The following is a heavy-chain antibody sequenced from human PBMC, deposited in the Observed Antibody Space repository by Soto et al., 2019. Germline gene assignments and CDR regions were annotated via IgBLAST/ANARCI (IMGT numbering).Heavy chain of an antibody. J-gene: IGHJ5*02. Sequence: QVQLVQSGAEVKRPGASVKVSCEASGYTFTTYDINWVRQASGQGLEWMGCVNPSSGNTFYAQKFHGRVTMTRHTSISTAYMELRSLKSDDTAIYYCARASMYIWNDHWGQGNLVTVSS. D-gene: IGHD1-20*01. CDR2: VNPSSGNT. CDR3: ARASMYIWNDH. CDR1: GYTFTTYD. V-gene: IGHV1-8*01.